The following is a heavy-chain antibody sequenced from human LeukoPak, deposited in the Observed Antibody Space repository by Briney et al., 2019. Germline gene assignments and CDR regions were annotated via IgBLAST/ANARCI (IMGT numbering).Heavy chain of an antibody. CDR3: ASQYYDILTAMGLAKEYYYYYTDV. J-gene: IGHJ6*03. V-gene: IGHV4-39*01. Sequence: SETLSLTCTVSGGSIISSSYYWGWIRQPPGKGLEWIGSIYYSGSTYYNPSLKSRVTISVDTSKNQFSLKLSSVTAADTAVYYCASQYYDILTAMGLAKEYYYYYTDVWGKGTTVTISS. D-gene: IGHD3-9*01. CDR2: IYYSGST. CDR1: GGSIISSSYY.